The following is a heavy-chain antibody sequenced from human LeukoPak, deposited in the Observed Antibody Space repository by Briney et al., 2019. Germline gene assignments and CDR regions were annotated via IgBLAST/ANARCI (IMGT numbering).Heavy chain of an antibody. CDR1: GYTFTSYG. Sequence: ASVKVSCKASGYTFTSYGISWVRQAPGQGLEWMGWISAYNGNTNYAQKLQGRVTMTTGTSTSTAYMELRSLRSDDTAVYYCARTYSSSSISYYYYMDVWGKGTTVTVSS. D-gene: IGHD6-13*01. CDR2: ISAYNGNT. J-gene: IGHJ6*03. CDR3: ARTYSSSSISYYYYMDV. V-gene: IGHV1-18*01.